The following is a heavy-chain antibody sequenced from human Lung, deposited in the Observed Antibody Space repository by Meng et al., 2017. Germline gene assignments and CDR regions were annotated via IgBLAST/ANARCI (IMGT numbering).Heavy chain of an antibody. D-gene: IGHD5-12*01. J-gene: IGHJ5*02. CDR2: MNPKSGNT. V-gene: IGHV1-8*01. Sequence: VQLVQSGGEVKKPGASVKVSCKASGYTFTSDINWVRQATGQGLEWMGWMNPKSGNTGYAQKFQGRVTMTRDTSISTAYMVLSSLRSEDTAVYYCARGGGYVTRVDPWGQGTLVTVSS. CDR3: ARGGGYVTRVDP. CDR1: GYTFTSD.